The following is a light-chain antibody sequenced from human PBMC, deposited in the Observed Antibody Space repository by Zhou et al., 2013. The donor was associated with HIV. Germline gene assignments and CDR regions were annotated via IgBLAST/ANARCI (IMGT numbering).Light chain of an antibody. V-gene: IGKV1-39*01. CDR3: QHTYARPLS. CDR1: EDWQQL. J-gene: IGKJ4*01. CDR2: RTS. Sequence: DILLTQSPPSLSASVGDTVTIICRGKSEDWQQLFKLVSANFGGKPPGLLMYRTSTLQGGFPERFIGGGTGTDFALTIHGVLPEDAATYYCQHTYARPLSFGERDQGG.